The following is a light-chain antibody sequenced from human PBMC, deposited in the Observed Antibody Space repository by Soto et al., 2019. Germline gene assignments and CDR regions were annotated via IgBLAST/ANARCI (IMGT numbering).Light chain of an antibody. Sequence: EIVMTQSPATLSVSPGERATLSCRASQSVSSNLAWYQQKPGQAPRLLIYGASARATGITARFTGSGSGTEFTLTISGLQSEDFAVYFCQQSNAWPPMYTFGQGTKLEIK. V-gene: IGKV3-15*01. CDR3: QQSNAWPPMYT. J-gene: IGKJ2*01. CDR2: GAS. CDR1: QSVSSN.